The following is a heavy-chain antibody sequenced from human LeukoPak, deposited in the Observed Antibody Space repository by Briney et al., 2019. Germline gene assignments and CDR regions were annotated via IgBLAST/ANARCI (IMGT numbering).Heavy chain of an antibody. J-gene: IGHJ4*02. CDR1: GFTFSSYG. CDR3: AKDHREAFPHFGELLLDY. Sequence: GGSLRLSCAASGFTFSSYGMHWVRQAPGKGLEWVAVISCDGSNKYYADSVKGRFTISRDNSKNTLYLQMNSLRAEDTAVYYCAKDHREAFPHFGELLLDYWGQGTLVTV. D-gene: IGHD3-10*01. V-gene: IGHV3-30*18. CDR2: ISCDGSNK.